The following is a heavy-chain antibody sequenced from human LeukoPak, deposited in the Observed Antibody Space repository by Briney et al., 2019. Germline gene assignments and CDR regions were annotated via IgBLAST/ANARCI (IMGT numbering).Heavy chain of an antibody. V-gene: IGHV3-48*01. CDR1: GFTFSGYS. D-gene: IGHD3-3*01. CDR3: AKSPLTIFGVVIIPTPPHY. CDR2: ISSSSSTI. J-gene: IGHJ4*02. Sequence: GGSLRLSCAASGFTFSGYSMNWVRQAPGKGLEWVSYISSSSSTIYYADSVKGRFTISRDNAKNSLYLQMNSLRAEDTAVYYCAKSPLTIFGVVIIPTPPHYWGQGTLVTVSS.